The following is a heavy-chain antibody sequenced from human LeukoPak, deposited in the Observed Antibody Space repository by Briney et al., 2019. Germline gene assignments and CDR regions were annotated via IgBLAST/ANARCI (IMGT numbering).Heavy chain of an antibody. CDR2: IYWNDDK. Sequence: SGPALVKPTQTLTLTCTFSGFSLSTSGVGVGWIRQPPGKALVWLALIYWNDDKRYSPSLKSRLTITKDTSKNQVVLTMTNMDPLDTATYYCAQAYYDFWSGYYSRPYYFDYWGQGTLVTVSS. J-gene: IGHJ4*02. V-gene: IGHV2-5*01. CDR1: GFSLSTSGVG. D-gene: IGHD3-3*01. CDR3: AQAYYDFWSGYYSRPYYFDY.